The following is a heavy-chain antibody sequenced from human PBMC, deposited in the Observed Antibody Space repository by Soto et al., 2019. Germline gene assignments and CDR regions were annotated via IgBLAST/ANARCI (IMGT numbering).Heavy chain of an antibody. V-gene: IGHV2-70*01. J-gene: IGHJ4*02. CDR2: IDWDDDK. D-gene: IGHD3-22*01. CDR1: GFSLSTSGMC. Sequence: SGPTLVNPTQTLTLTCTFSGFSLSTSGMCVSWIRQPPGKALEWLALIDWDDDKYYSTSLKTRLTISKDTSKNQVVLTMTNMGPVDTATYYCARASYYYDSSGYFDYWGQGTLVTVSS. CDR3: ARASYYYDSSGYFDY.